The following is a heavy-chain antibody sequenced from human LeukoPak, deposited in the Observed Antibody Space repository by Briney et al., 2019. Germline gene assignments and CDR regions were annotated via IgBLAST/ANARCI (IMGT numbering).Heavy chain of an antibody. CDR2: ISSSSSYI. D-gene: IGHD2-2*01. CDR1: GFIFSSYS. J-gene: IGHJ4*02. V-gene: IGHV3-21*01. CDR3: ARGMPHVSTYYFDY. Sequence: GGSLRLSCAASGFIFSSYSMNWVRQAPGKGLEWVSSISSSSSYIFYADSVKGRFTISRDNAKNSLYLQMNSLRAEDTAVYYCARGMPHVSTYYFDYWGQGTLVTVSS.